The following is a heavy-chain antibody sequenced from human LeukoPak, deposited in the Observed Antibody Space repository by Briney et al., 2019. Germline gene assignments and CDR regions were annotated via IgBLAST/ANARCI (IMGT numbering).Heavy chain of an antibody. Sequence: SETLSLTCAVYGGSFSGYYWSWIRQPPGKGLEWIGYIYYSGSTNYNPSLKSRVTISVDTSKNQFSLKLSSVTAADTAVYYCARQRLSTSNPDYWGQGTLVTVSS. D-gene: IGHD2-2*01. CDR1: GGSFSGYY. V-gene: IGHV4-59*08. J-gene: IGHJ4*02. CDR2: IYYSGST. CDR3: ARQRLSTSNPDY.